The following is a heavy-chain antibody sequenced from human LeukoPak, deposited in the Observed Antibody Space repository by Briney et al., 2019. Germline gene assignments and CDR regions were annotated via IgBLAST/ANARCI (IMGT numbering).Heavy chain of an antibody. CDR3: ARAVRGGADTY. CDR1: GFSFSAYY. D-gene: IGHD3-10*02. CDR2: INQAGSVQ. Sequence: GGSLRLSCAASGFSFSAYYMNWVRQAPGKGPEWLANINQAGSVQNYVDSVRGRFTISRDNAKNSLFLQMNSLRAEDTAVYYCARAVRGGADTYWGQGTLVAVSS. J-gene: IGHJ4*02. V-gene: IGHV3-7*04.